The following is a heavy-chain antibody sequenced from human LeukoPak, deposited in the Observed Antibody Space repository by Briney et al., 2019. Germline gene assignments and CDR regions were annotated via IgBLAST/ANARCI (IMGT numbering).Heavy chain of an antibody. J-gene: IGHJ4*02. Sequence: GGSLRLSCAASGFSFSSNSMSWVRQAPGKGLEWVSAISGSGDRIFYADSVKGRFTISRDNSKNTLYLQMNSLRAEDTAVYYCARDPGYNYGYDYWGQGTLVTVSS. CDR1: GFSFSSNS. D-gene: IGHD5-18*01. CDR3: ARDPGYNYGYDY. CDR2: ISGSGDRI. V-gene: IGHV3-23*01.